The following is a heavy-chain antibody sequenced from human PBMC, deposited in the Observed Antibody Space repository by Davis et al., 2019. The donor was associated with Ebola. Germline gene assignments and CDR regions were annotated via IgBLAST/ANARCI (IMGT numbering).Heavy chain of an antibody. V-gene: IGHV3-11*01. Sequence: GESLKISCAASGFTFSDYYMSWIRQAPGKGLEWVSYISSSGSTIYYADSVKGRFTISRDNAKNSLYLQMNSLRAEDTAVYYCARAPYYYGPGYYYYGMDVWGKGTTVTVSS. CDR1: GFTFSDYY. CDR2: ISSSGSTI. J-gene: IGHJ6*04. D-gene: IGHD3-10*01. CDR3: ARAPYYYGPGYYYYGMDV.